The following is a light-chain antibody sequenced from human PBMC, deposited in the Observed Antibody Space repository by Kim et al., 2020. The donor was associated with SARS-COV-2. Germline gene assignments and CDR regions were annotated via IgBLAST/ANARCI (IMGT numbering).Light chain of an antibody. V-gene: IGKV3-15*01. CDR3: QHYDNRVT. J-gene: IGKJ4*01. Sequence: EMVMTQSPATLSVSPGERATLSCRSSQPISSNFAWYQQRPGQAPRLLIYGPSTRATGIPARFSGSGSGTEFTLTISSLQSEDVAVYYCQHYDNRVTFGGGTKLEIK. CDR2: GPS. CDR1: QPISSN.